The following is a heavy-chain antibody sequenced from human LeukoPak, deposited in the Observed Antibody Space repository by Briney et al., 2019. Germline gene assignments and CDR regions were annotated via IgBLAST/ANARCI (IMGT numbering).Heavy chain of an antibody. Sequence: ASVKVSCKASGYTFTSYHMHWVRQAPGQGLEWVGIINPSGGSTTYAQKFQGRVTVTRDMSTSTVYMELSSLRSEDTAVYYCARDLGPTTLSWFDPWGQGTLVTVSS. V-gene: IGHV1-46*01. CDR2: INPSGGST. CDR1: GYTFTSYH. J-gene: IGHJ5*02. D-gene: IGHD3-16*01. CDR3: ARDLGPTTLSWFDP.